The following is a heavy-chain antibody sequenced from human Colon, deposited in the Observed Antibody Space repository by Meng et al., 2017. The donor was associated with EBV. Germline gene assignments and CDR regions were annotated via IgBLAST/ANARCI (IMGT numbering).Heavy chain of an antibody. CDR1: GDSITNHNW. D-gene: IGHD3-10*01. Sequence: QWQLREPGPELVKPSVTTFLTGAASGDSITNHNWWAWVRQPPGKGLEWIGEIPHRGSSAYNPSLKSRASMSIDKSKNQFSLKLTSVTAADTAVYHCLRGSGGSVWGQGTLVTVSS. CDR2: IPHRGSS. V-gene: IGHV4-4*02. J-gene: IGHJ1*01. CDR3: LRGSGGSV.